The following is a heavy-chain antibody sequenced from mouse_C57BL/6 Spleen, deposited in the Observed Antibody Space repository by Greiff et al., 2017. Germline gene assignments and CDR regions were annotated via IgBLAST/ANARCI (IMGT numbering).Heavy chain of an antibody. D-gene: IGHD1-1*01. J-gene: IGHJ2*01. V-gene: IGHV1-69*01. CDR1: GYTFTSYW. Sequence: QVQLQQPGAELVMPGASVKLSCKASGYTFTSYWMHWVKQRPGQGLEWIGESDPSDSYTNYNQKFKGKSTLTVDKSSSTAYMQLSRLTSEDSAVYYCARRDYCCSSAYYFDYWGQGTTLTVSS. CDR2: SDPSDSYT. CDR3: ARRDYCCSSAYYFDY.